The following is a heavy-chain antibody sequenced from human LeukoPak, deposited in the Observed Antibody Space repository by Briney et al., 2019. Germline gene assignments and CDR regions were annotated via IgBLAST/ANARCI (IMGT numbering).Heavy chain of an antibody. CDR2: IWYDGSNK. J-gene: IGHJ4*02. CDR1: GFTFSNYG. V-gene: IGHV3-33*01. D-gene: IGHD3-22*01. CDR3: ARDISGYYYFDY. Sequence: GGSLRLSCAASGFTFSNYGMHWVRQAPGKGLEWVAVIWYDGSNKYYADSVKGRFIISRDNSKNTLYLQMDSLRAEDTAVYYCARDISGYYYFDYWGQGTLVTVSS.